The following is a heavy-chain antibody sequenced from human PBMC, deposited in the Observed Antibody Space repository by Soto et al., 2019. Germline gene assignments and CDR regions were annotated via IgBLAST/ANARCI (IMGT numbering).Heavy chain of an antibody. CDR2: IKFDGTII. D-gene: IGHD2-8*02. V-gene: IGHV3-74*01. CDR1: RFTFDKYW. CDR3: VRGARNYWCFDS. J-gene: IGHJ4*02. Sequence: GGSLRLSCATSRFTFDKYWLHWVRQTPGKGLVWVSRIKFDGTIINYADSVQGRVTLPRDNARNTVYLQMDNLRADDTAVYYCVRGARNYWCFDSWGQGTMVTVSS.